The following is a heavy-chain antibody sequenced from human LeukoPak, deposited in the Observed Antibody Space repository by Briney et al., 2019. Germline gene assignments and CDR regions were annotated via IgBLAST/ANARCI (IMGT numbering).Heavy chain of an antibody. CDR1: GFTFSSYS. D-gene: IGHD6-6*01. J-gene: IGHJ4*02. Sequence: PGGSLRLSCAASGFTFSSYSMNWVRQAPGKGLEWVSYISSSGSTIYYADSVKGRFTISRDNAKNSLYLQMNSLRAEDTAVYYCARDAPSHEYYFDYWGQGTLVTVSS. CDR2: ISSSGSTI. V-gene: IGHV3-48*04. CDR3: ARDAPSHEYYFDY.